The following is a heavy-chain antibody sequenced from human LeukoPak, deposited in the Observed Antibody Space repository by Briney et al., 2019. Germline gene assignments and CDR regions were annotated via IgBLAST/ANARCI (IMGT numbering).Heavy chain of an antibody. J-gene: IGHJ4*02. D-gene: IGHD3-9*01. CDR3: ARGYPGILTGYYNDY. CDR2: IYYTGAT. CDR1: GGSIGTNY. Sequence: SETLSLTCTVSGGSIGTNYWTWIRQPPGKGLEYIGYIYYTGATNYNPSLKSRVTMSVDTSKNQFSLRSSSVTAADTAVYYCARGYPGILTGYYNDYWGQGTLVTVSS. V-gene: IGHV4-59*12.